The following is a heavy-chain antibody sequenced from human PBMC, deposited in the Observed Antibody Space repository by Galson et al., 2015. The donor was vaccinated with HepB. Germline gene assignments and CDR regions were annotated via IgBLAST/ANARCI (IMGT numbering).Heavy chain of an antibody. Sequence: SVKVSCKASGYTFTGYYMHWVRQAPGQGLEWMGWINAGNGNTKYSQKFQGRVTITRDTSASTAYMELSSLRSEDTAVYYCARSGESFFDYWGQGTLVTVSS. V-gene: IGHV1-3*01. D-gene: IGHD3-10*01. J-gene: IGHJ4*02. CDR3: ARSGESFFDY. CDR1: GYTFTGYY. CDR2: INAGNGNT.